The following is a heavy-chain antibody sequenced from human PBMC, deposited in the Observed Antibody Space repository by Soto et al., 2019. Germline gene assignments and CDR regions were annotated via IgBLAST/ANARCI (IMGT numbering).Heavy chain of an antibody. CDR3: AKEFVPSGTYSYYGMDV. CDR2: ISGSGGST. CDR1: GFTFSSYA. Sequence: EVQLLESGGGLVQPGGSLRLSCAASGFTFSSYAMSWVRQAPGKGLEWVSAISGSGGSTYYADSVKGRFTISRDNSKNTLYLQMNSLRAEDTAVYYCAKEFVPSGTYSYYGMDVWGQGTTVTVSS. V-gene: IGHV3-23*01. D-gene: IGHD3-3*01. J-gene: IGHJ6*02.